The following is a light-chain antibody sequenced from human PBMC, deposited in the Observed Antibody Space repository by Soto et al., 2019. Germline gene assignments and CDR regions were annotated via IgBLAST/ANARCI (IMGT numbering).Light chain of an antibody. V-gene: IGLV2-8*01. J-gene: IGLJ1*01. CDR2: EVT. CDR1: SSDVGAYNY. Sequence: QSALTQPPSASGSLGQSVTIYCTGTSSDVGAYNYVSWYQQHPGKAPKLMIYEVTRRPSGVPDRFSGSKSGNTASLNVSGLQAEDEADYYCCSYADNTDYVFGTGTKLTVL. CDR3: CSYADNTDYV.